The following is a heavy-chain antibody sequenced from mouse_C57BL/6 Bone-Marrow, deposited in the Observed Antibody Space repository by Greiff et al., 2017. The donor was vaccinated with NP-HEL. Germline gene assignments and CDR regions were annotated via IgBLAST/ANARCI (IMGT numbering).Heavy chain of an antibody. CDR2: IRLKSDNYAT. CDR1: GFTFSNYW. Sequence: EVKLVESGGGLVQPGGSMKLSCVASGFTFSNYWMNWVRQSPEKGLEWVAQIRLKSDNYATHYAESVKGRFTISRDDSKSSVYLQMNNIRAEDTGIYYCSFSLGNYEVWGTGTTVTASS. CDR3: SFSLGNYEV. D-gene: IGHD2-14*01. J-gene: IGHJ1*03. V-gene: IGHV6-3*01.